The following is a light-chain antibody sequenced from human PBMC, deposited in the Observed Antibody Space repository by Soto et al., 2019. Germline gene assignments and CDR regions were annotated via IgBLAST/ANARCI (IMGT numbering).Light chain of an antibody. J-gene: IGLJ1*01. Sequence: QSVLTQPASVSGSPGQSITISCTGTSSDIGGFHYVSWYQHHPGKDPKLMIYQVSNRPSGVSNRFSGSKSGNTASLTISGLQAGDEADYFCSSYSSSSTFYVFGAGTKVTVL. CDR2: QVS. CDR3: SSYSSSSTFYV. V-gene: IGLV2-14*01. CDR1: SSDIGGFHY.